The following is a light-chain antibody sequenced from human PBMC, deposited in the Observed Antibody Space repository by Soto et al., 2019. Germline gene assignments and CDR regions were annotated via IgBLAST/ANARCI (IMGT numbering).Light chain of an antibody. CDR2: DAS. CDR1: QSISSW. Sequence: DIPMTQSPSTLSASVGDRVTITCRASQSISSWMAWYQQKPGKAPKLLIYDASSLDIGVPSRFSGSGSGTEFTLTISILQPDDFATFYCQQYNNYPYTFGQGTKLEIK. V-gene: IGKV1-5*01. J-gene: IGKJ2*01. CDR3: QQYNNYPYT.